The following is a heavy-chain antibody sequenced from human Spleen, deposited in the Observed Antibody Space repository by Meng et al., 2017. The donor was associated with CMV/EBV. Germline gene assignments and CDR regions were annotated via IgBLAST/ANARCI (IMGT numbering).Heavy chain of an antibody. J-gene: IGHJ3*02. D-gene: IGHD2-15*01. CDR3: AREKGGFDI. V-gene: IGHV1-46*01. CDR2: INPSGGST. Sequence: ASAKVSCKASGYNFISYHMHWVRQAPGQGLEWMGRINPSGGSTSYAQKFQGRVTMTRDTSTSTVYMELSSLRSEDTAVYYCAREKGGFDIWGQGTVVTVSS. CDR1: GYNFISYH.